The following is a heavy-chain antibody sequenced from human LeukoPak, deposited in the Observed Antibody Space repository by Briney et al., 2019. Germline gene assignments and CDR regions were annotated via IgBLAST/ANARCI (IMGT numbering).Heavy chain of an antibody. CDR2: INHSGST. J-gene: IGHJ5*02. D-gene: IGHD4-11*01. CDR1: GGSFSGYY. CDR3: ARRGVSLSRFYSNLNWFDP. V-gene: IGHV4-34*01. Sequence: SETLSLTCAVYGGSFSGYYWSWIRQPPGKGLEWIGEINHSGSTNYNPSLKSRVTISVDTSKNQFSLKLSSVTAADTAVYYCARRGVSLSRFYSNLNWFDPWGQGTLVTVSS.